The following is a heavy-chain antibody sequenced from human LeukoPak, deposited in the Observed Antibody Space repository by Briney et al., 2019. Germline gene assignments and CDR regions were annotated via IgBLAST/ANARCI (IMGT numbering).Heavy chain of an antibody. D-gene: IGHD5-12*01. V-gene: IGHV3-48*03. CDR1: RFTFSSYE. Sequence: GGSLRLSCAASRFTFSSYEMNWVRQAPGKGLEWVSYISTSGSTIYYADSVRGRFTVSRDNAKNSLYLQMNSLRAEDTAVYYCARESLYSGYDGWGQGTLVTVSS. CDR3: ARESLYSGYDG. CDR2: ISTSGSTI. J-gene: IGHJ4*02.